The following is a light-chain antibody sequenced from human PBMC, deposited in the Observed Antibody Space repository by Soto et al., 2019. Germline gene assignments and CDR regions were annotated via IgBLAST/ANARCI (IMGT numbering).Light chain of an antibody. CDR1: TGVVTSGHF. Sequence: QAVVTQETSLTVSPGGTVTLTCGSSTGVVTSGHFPYWLQQKPGQAPRTLIYDTTNKHSWTPARFSGSLLGGQAALTLSGAQPEDEADYYCLFFYSDVRPVFGGGTKVTVL. CDR3: LFFYSDVRPV. V-gene: IGLV7-46*01. J-gene: IGLJ3*02. CDR2: DTT.